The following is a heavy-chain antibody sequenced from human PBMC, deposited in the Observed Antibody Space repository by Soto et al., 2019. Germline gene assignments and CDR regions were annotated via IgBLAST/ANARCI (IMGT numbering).Heavy chain of an antibody. Sequence: EVQLVESGGGLVQPGESLRLSCAASGFTFSSYWMHWVRQAPGKGRVWVSRINSDGSRTNYADSVKGRFTVSRDNAKNTQYLQMNSLRAEDTAVYYCARVLTGSWNWFDPWGQGTRVPVS. CDR1: GFTFSSYW. D-gene: IGHD6-13*01. V-gene: IGHV3-74*01. CDR3: ARVLTGSWNWFDP. J-gene: IGHJ5*02. CDR2: INSDGSRT.